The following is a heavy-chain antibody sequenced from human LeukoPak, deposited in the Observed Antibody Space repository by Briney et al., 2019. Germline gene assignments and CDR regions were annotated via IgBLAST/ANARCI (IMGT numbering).Heavy chain of an antibody. CDR3: ARGADSSGYYSIFYFDY. CDR1: GGSINSYY. Sequence: SETLSLTCTLSGGSINSYYWNWIRPPPGEGLEWIGYIYYSGSTNYNPSLKSRVTISVDTSKNQFSLKLSSVTAADTAVYYCARGADSSGYYSIFYFDYWGQGTLVTVSS. D-gene: IGHD3-22*01. V-gene: IGHV4-59*01. CDR2: IYYSGST. J-gene: IGHJ4*02.